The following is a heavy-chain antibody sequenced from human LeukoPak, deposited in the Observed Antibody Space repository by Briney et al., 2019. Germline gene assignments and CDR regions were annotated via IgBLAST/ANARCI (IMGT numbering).Heavy chain of an antibody. D-gene: IGHD5-24*01. J-gene: IGHJ4*02. CDR1: GFTVSSNY. CDR3: ARVGAVRSDESRWLQFYYFDY. Sequence: PGGSLRLSCAASGFTVSSNYMSWVRQAPGKGLEWVSVIYSGGSTYYADSVKGRFTISRDNSKNTLYLQMNSLRAEDTAVYYCARVGAVRSDESRWLQFYYFDYWGQGTLVTVSS. CDR2: IYSGGST. V-gene: IGHV3-53*01.